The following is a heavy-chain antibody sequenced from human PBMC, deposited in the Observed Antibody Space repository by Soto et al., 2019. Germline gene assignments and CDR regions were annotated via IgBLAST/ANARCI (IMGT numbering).Heavy chain of an antibody. D-gene: IGHD6-19*01. CDR1: GYSFTTYW. Sequence: GESLKISCKGSGYSFTTYWIGWVRQMPGKGLEWMGIIYPGDSDTRYSPSFQGQVTISADKSISTAYLQWSSRKASDAAMYYCAEHLAVSSRYSMEFWGKVPSGAVS. CDR3: AEHLAVSSRYSMEF. J-gene: IGHJ6*04. CDR2: IYPGDSDT. V-gene: IGHV5-51*01.